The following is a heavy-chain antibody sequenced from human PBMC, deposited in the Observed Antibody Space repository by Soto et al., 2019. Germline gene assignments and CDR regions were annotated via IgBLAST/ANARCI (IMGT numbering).Heavy chain of an antibody. V-gene: IGHV1-18*01. J-gene: IGHJ4*02. Sequence: GASVKVSCKASGYTFTSYGISWVRQAPGQGLEWMGWISAYNGNTNYAQKLQGRVTMTTDTSTSTAYLELRSLRSDDTAVYYCARVSRDTAMVPGRPNGGILYYFDYWGQGTLVTVSS. D-gene: IGHD5-18*01. CDR1: GYTFTSYG. CDR2: ISAYNGNT. CDR3: ARVSRDTAMVPGRPNGGILYYFDY.